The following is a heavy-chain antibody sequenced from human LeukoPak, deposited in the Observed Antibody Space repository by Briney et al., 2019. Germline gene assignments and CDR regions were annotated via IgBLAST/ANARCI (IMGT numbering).Heavy chain of an antibody. Sequence: GGSLRLSCAASGFTFSNYWMSWVRQAPGKGLEWVANIKQDGSEKYYVDSVKGRFTISRDNAKNSLYLQMNSLRAEDTAVYYCARGNQRSQWLVPGRTYYFDYWGQGTLVTVSS. CDR3: ARGNQRSQWLVPGRTYYFDY. J-gene: IGHJ4*02. D-gene: IGHD6-19*01. CDR2: IKQDGSEK. CDR1: GFTFSNYW. V-gene: IGHV3-7*01.